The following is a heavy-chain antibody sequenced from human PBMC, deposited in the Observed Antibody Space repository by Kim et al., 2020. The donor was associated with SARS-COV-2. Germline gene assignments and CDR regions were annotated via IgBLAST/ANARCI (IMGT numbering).Heavy chain of an antibody. D-gene: IGHD6-13*01. CDR2: ISSSSSYI. V-gene: IGHV3-21*01. CDR3: ARGEGAAAGPTLFDY. Sequence: GGSLRLSCAASGFTFSSYSMNWVRQAPGKGLEWVSSISSSSSYIYYADSVKGRFTISRDNAKNSLYLQMNSLRAEDTAVYYCARGEGAAAGPTLFDYWGQGTLVTVSS. CDR1: GFTFSSYS. J-gene: IGHJ4*02.